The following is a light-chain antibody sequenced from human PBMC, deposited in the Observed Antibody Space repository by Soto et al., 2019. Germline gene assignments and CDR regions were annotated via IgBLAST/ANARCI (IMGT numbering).Light chain of an antibody. V-gene: IGKV3D-15*01. CDR2: GSS. Sequence: EIVLTQSPATLSLSPGERATLSCRASQSVSRYLAWYQQKPGQAPRLLIFGSSSRATGIPARFSGSVSGTEFTLTISSLESEDFAVYFCQQYGDRPRTFGQGTKVDIK. CDR1: QSVSRY. J-gene: IGKJ1*01. CDR3: QQYGDRPRT.